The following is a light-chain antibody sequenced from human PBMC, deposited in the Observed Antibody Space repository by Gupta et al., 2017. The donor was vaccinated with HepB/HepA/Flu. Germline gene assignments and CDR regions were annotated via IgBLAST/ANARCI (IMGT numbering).Light chain of an antibody. J-gene: IGLJ3*02. V-gene: IGLV1-44*01. CDR2: NTN. CDR1: SSNIGSKT. CDR3: ETQDDNINVWV. Sequence: QSVLTQPPSASGTPGQRVTISCSGSSSNIGSKTVNWYQQLPGTAPKFRIYNTNQRPSGVPDRVSCSTSGNSASLALSVTQSAEEAEEDCETQDDNINVWVFGGGTKLTVL.